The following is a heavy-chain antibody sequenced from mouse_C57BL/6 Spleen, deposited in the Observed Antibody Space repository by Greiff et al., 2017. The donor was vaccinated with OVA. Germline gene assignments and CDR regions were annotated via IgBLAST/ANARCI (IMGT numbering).Heavy chain of an antibody. CDR3: ARSPPITTVVAGDFDY. J-gene: IGHJ2*01. CDR1: GYTFTSYW. D-gene: IGHD1-1*01. CDR2: IKPSNGGT. Sequence: QVQLQQPGTELVKPGASVKLSCKASGYTFTSYWMHWVKQRPGQGLEWIGNIKPSNGGTNYNEKFKSKATLTVDKSSSTAYMQLSSLTSEDSAVYYCARSPPITTVVAGDFDYWGQGTTLTVSS. V-gene: IGHV1-53*01.